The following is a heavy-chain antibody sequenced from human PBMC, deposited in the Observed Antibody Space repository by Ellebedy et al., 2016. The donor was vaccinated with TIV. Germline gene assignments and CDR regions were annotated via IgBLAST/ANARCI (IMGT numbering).Heavy chain of an antibody. D-gene: IGHD3-9*01. CDR2: INAGIGNT. CDR3: ARRFDIVTGSYPRGYYGLDI. Sequence: AASVKVSCKASGYTFTTYAIHWVRQAPGQRPEWMGWINAGIGNTQYSENFQGRVTITTDTSASTAYMELSNLRSEDTAVYYCARRFDIVTGSYPRGYYGLDIWGQGTTVTVSS. V-gene: IGHV1-3*01. CDR1: GYTFTTYA. J-gene: IGHJ6*02.